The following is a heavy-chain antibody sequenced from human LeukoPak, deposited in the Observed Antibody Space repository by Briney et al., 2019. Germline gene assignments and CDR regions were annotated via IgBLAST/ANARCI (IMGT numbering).Heavy chain of an antibody. Sequence: SVKVSCKASGGTFSSYAISWVRQAPGQGLEWMGGIIPIFGTANYAQKFQGRVTITADESTSTAYMELSSLRSKDTAVYYCASGPEYYYDSYWGQGTLVTVSS. CDR1: GGTFSSYA. CDR2: IIPIFGTA. J-gene: IGHJ4*02. V-gene: IGHV1-69*13. CDR3: ASGPEYYYDSY. D-gene: IGHD3-22*01.